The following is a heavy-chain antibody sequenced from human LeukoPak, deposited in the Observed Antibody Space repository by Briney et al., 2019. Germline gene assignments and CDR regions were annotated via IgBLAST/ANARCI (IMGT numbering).Heavy chain of an antibody. CDR2: ISYDGSNK. CDR3: AKEAVAANYYYYGMDV. J-gene: IGHJ6*02. CDR1: GCTFSSYG. Sequence: GGSLRLSCAASGCTFSSYGMHWVRQAPGKGLEWVAVISYDGSNKYYADSVKGRFTISRDNSKNTLYLQMNSLRAEDTAVYYCAKEAVAANYYYYGMDVWGQGTTVTVSS. D-gene: IGHD6-19*01. V-gene: IGHV3-30*18.